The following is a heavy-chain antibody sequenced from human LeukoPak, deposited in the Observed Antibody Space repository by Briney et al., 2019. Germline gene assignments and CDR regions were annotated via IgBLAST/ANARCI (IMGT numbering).Heavy chain of an antibody. V-gene: IGHV3-21*01. CDR2: ISSSSSYI. J-gene: IGHJ6*02. D-gene: IGHD2-21*02. CDR3: ARDGPRVTSDYYYYGMDV. CDR1: GFTFSSYS. Sequence: GGSLRLSCAASGFTFSSYSMNWVRQAPGKGLEWVSSISSSSSYIYYVDSVKGRFTISRDNAKNSLYLQMNSLRAEDTAVYYCARDGPRVTSDYYYYGMDVWGQGTTVTVSS.